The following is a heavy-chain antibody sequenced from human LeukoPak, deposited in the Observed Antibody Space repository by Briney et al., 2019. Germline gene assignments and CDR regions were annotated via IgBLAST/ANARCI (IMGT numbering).Heavy chain of an antibody. CDR1: GFTFDDYA. CDR2: ISWNSGSV. V-gene: IGHV3-9*01. D-gene: IGHD3-22*01. CDR3: AKDSEDYYDSSGYNDY. J-gene: IGHJ4*02. Sequence: GGSLRLSCAASGFTFDDYAMHWVRQAPGKGLEWVSGISWNSGSVGYADSVKGRFTISRDNAKNSLYLQMNSLRAEDTALYYCAKDSEDYYDSSGYNDYWGQGTLVTVSS.